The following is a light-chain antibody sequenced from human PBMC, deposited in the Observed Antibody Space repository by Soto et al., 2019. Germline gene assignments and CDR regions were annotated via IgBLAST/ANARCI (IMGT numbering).Light chain of an antibody. CDR3: SSYTTSSNRV. J-gene: IGLJ3*02. Sequence: QSALTQPASVSGSPGQSITISCTGTSSDVGSYNYVSWYQQHPATAPKLMIYDVSNRPSGVSNRFSGSKSGNTASLTISGLQSEDDADYYCSSYTTSSNRVFGGGTKLTVL. CDR2: DVS. V-gene: IGLV2-14*01. CDR1: SSDVGSYNY.